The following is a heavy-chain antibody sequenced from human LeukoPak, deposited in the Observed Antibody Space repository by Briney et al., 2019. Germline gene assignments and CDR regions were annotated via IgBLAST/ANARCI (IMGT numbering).Heavy chain of an antibody. Sequence: PGGSLRLSCAASGFTFSTYAMHWVRQAPGKGLEWVAVISYDGSNKYYADSVKGRFTISRDNSKNTLYLQMNSLRAEDTAVYYCASDVDVWGKGTTVTVSS. CDR1: GFTFSTYA. J-gene: IGHJ6*04. CDR2: ISYDGSNK. CDR3: ASDVDV. V-gene: IGHV3-30*04.